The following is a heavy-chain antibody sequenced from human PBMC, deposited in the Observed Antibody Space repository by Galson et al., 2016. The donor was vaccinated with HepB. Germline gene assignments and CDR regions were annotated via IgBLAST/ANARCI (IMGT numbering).Heavy chain of an antibody. Sequence: SVKVSCKASGGTFSSYAISWVRQAPGQGLEWMGGIIPIFGTANYAQKFQGRVMITADESTSTAYMELSSLRSEDTAVYYCARGRATSGAAFDIWGQGTVVTVSS. CDR1: GGTFSSYA. CDR3: ARGRATSGAAFDI. CDR2: IIPIFGTA. V-gene: IGHV1-69*13. D-gene: IGHD1-26*01. J-gene: IGHJ3*02.